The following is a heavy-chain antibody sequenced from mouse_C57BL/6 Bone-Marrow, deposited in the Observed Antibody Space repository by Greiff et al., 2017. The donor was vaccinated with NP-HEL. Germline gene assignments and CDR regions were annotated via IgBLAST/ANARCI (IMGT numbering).Heavy chain of an antibody. CDR3: ARDGNLGLYYYAMDY. CDR2: INPNYGTT. D-gene: IGHD2-1*01. V-gene: IGHV1-39*01. J-gene: IGHJ4*01. CDR1: GYSFTDYN. Sequence: EVQLVESGPELVKPGASVKISCKASGYSFTDYNMNWVKQSNGKSLEWIGVINPNYGTTSYNQKFKGKATLTVDQSSSTAYMQLNSLTSEDSAVYYCARDGNLGLYYYAMDYWGQGTSVTVSS.